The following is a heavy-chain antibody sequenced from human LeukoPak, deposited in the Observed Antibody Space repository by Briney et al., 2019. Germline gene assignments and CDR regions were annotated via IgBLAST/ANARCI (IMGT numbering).Heavy chain of an antibody. J-gene: IGHJ5*02. V-gene: IGHV1-8*01. CDR2: MNPNNGNT. D-gene: IGHD3-10*01. CDR3: VRDGEGVAISVNYWFDP. CDR1: GFTFTSYD. Sequence: ASVKVSCKASGFTFTSYDINWVRQASGQGLEWMGWMNPNNGNTGYAQKFQGRVTMIRDTSISTAYMELRGLRSEDTAVYYCVRDGEGVAISVNYWFDPWGQGTLVTVSS.